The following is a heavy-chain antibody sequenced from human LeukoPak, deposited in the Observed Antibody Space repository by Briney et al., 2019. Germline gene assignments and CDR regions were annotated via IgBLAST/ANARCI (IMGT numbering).Heavy chain of an antibody. J-gene: IGHJ5*02. Sequence: GGSLRLSCAASGFTFSSYAMSWVRQAPGKGLEWVSGISGGGGSTDYADSVKGRFTISRDNSKNTLYLQMNSLRAEDTAVYYCAKDDSGTYYFPWFDPWGQGTLVTVSS. CDR1: GFTFSSYA. CDR3: AKDDSGTYYFPWFDP. CDR2: ISGGGGST. V-gene: IGHV3-23*01. D-gene: IGHD1-26*01.